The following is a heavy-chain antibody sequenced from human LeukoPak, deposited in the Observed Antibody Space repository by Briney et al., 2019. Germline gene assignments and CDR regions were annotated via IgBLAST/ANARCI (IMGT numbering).Heavy chain of an antibody. CDR1: GFTFSSYW. J-gene: IGHJ4*02. CDR3: ARDPPYGGNSEEADY. Sequence: GGSLRLSCAASGFTFSSYWMHWARQAPGKGLVWVSRINSDGSSTSYADSVKGRFTISRDNAKNTLYLQMNSLRAEDTAVYYCARDPPYGGNSEEADYWGQGTLVTVSS. CDR2: INSDGSST. V-gene: IGHV3-74*01. D-gene: IGHD4-23*01.